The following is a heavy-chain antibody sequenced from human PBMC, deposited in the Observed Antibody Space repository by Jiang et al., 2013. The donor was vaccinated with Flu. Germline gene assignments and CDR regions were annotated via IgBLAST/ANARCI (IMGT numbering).Heavy chain of an antibody. CDR2: IDPSDSYT. D-gene: IGHD3-22*01. J-gene: IGHJ4*02. CDR3: ARSLTYYYDSSGYFDY. V-gene: IGHV5-10-1*01. CDR1: GYSFTSYW. Sequence: CGAEVKKPGESLRISCKGSGYSFTSYWISWVRQMPGKGLEWMGRIDPSDSYTNYSPSFQGHVTISADKSISTAYLQWSSLKASDTAMYYCARSLTYYYDSSGYFDYVGPGNPGHRSP.